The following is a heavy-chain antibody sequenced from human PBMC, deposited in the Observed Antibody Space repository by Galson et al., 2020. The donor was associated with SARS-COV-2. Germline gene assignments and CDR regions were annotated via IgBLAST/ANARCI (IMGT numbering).Heavy chain of an antibody. CDR2: IYTGVNT. J-gene: IGHJ4*02. V-gene: IGHV4-61*02. CDR3: ARESRWDLYFDH. D-gene: IGHD1-26*01. Sequence: SETLSLTCTVSGSSISSGSYYWSWIRQPAGKGLEWIGRIYTGVNTNYNPSLKSRVTISVDTSKNQFSLKLSSVTAADTAVYYCARESRWDLYFDHWGQGTLVTVSS. CDR1: GSSISSGSYY.